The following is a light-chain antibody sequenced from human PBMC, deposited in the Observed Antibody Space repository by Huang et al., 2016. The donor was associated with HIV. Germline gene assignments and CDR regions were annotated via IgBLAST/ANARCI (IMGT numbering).Light chain of an antibody. Sequence: EIEMTQSPAILSVSPGERATLSCRASQSVNSDLAWYLQQPGQAPRLLIYGASTRAIGSPAKFNGTGSGTEFSLSISNLQSDDFGVYYCQQYNDWPPLTFGGGTKVEI. J-gene: IGKJ4*01. CDR1: QSVNSD. CDR3: QQYNDWPPLT. V-gene: IGKV3-15*01. CDR2: GAS.